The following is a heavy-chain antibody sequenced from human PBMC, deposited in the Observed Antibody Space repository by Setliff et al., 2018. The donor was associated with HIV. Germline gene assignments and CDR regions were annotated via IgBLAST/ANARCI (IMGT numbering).Heavy chain of an antibody. D-gene: IGHD3-16*01. V-gene: IGHV4-34*01. CDR1: GGSFSGYY. CDR2: MNDSGST. J-gene: IGHJ6*04. CDR3: ARDLHQPGYFYYVDV. Sequence: SETLSLTCAVYGGSFSGYYWSWIRQSPGKGLEWIGEMNDSGSTNYNPSLKSRVTISVDTSKNRFFLKLNSVTAADTAIYYCARDLHQPGYFYYVDVWGKGTAVTVSS.